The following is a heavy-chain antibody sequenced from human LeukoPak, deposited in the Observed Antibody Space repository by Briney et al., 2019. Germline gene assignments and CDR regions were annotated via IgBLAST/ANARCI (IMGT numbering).Heavy chain of an antibody. V-gene: IGHV3-66*01. CDR3: ASVADGSYNWFDP. Sequence: GGSLRLSCAASGFTVSTNYMSWVRQAPGKGLEWLSVIYSGGSTYYADSVKGRFTISRDNSKNTVYLQMNSLRGEDTAVYYCASVADGSYNWFDPWGQGTLVTVSS. CDR2: IYSGGST. CDR1: GFTVSTNY. D-gene: IGHD2-21*01. J-gene: IGHJ5*02.